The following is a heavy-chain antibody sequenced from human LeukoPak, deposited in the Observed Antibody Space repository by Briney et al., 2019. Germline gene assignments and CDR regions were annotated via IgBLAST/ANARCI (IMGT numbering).Heavy chain of an antibody. CDR3: ARDLYYDILTGYYALFDY. CDR1: GFTVSSNY. D-gene: IGHD3-9*01. CDR2: IYSGGST. Sequence: GGSLRLSCAASGFTVSSNYMSWVRQVPGKGLEWVSVIYSGGSTYYADSVKGRFTISRDDSKNTLYLQMNSLRAEDTAVYYCARDLYYDILTGYYALFDYWGQGTLVTVSS. J-gene: IGHJ4*02. V-gene: IGHV3-66*01.